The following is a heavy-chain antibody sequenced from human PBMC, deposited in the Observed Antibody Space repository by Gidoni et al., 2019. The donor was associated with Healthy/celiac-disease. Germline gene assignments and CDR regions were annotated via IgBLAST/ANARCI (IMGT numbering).Heavy chain of an antibody. D-gene: IGHD2-21*02. CDR1: GFTFSSYD. V-gene: IGHV3-48*03. CDR3: ARGIGPSGGNLPAFGQHDLFDY. CDR2: ISSSGSTI. J-gene: IGHJ4*02. Sequence: EVQLVESGGGLVQPGGSLRLSCSASGFTFSSYDMNWVRQAPGKGLDWVSYISSSGSTIYYADSVKGRFTISRDNAKNSLYLQMNSLRAEDTAVYYCARGIGPSGGNLPAFGQHDLFDYWGQGTLVTVSS.